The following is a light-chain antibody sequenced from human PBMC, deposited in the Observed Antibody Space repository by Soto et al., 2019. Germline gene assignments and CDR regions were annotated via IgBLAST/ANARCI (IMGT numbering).Light chain of an antibody. CDR3: SSYAGSLYV. Sequence: TQPPSPSRSPGQSVTISFTGTSREGGGYKYVSWYQKHPSKTPKLINYEVNKRPSGVPERFSGSKAGNTASLTVSGLQAEDEADYYCSSYAGSLYVFGTGTKVTVL. CDR2: EVN. J-gene: IGLJ1*01. CDR1: SREGGGYKY. V-gene: IGLV2-8*01.